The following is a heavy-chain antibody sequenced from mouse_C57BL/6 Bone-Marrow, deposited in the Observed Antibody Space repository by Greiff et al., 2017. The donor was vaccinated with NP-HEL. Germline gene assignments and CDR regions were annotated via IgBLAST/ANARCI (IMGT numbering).Heavy chain of an antibody. CDR2: IYPGDGDT. D-gene: IGHD3-2*02. CDR3: ARGTAQATCYAMDY. J-gene: IGHJ4*01. Sequence: QVQLQQSGPELVKPGASVKISCKASGYAFSSSWMNWVKQRPGKGLEWIGRIYPGDGDTNYNGKFKGKATLTADKSSSTAYMQLSSLTSEDSAVYFCARGTAQATCYAMDYWGQGTSVTVSS. V-gene: IGHV1-82*01. CDR1: GYAFSSSW.